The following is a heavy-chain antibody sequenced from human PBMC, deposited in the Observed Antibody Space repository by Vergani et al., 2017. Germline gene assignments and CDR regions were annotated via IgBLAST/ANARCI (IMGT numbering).Heavy chain of an antibody. CDR2: IYYSGST. J-gene: IGHJ5*02. V-gene: IGHV4-59*12. CDR3: ASLRVVVPAATNWFDP. CDR1: GGSISSYY. D-gene: IGHD2-2*01. Sequence: QVQLQESGPGLVKPSETLSLTCTVSGGSISSYYWSWIRQPPGKGLEWIGYIYYSGSTNYNPSLKSRVTISVDTSKNQFSLKLSSVTAADTAVYYCASLRVVVPAATNWFDPWGQGTLVTVSS.